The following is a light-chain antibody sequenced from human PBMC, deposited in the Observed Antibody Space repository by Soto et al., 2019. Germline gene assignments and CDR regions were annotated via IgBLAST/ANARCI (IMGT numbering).Light chain of an antibody. Sequence: QSVLTQPPSASGSPGQSVTISCTGTSSDVGGYNYVSWYQQHPGKAPKLMIYEVFKRPSGVPDRFSGSKSGNTASLTVSGLQAEDEADYYCSSYAGSNNFDVFGTGTEVTVL. CDR2: EVF. CDR3: SSYAGSNNFDV. CDR1: SSDVGGYNY. J-gene: IGLJ1*01. V-gene: IGLV2-8*01.